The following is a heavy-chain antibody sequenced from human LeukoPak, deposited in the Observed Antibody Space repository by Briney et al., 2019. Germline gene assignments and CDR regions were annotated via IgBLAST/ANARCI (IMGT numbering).Heavy chain of an antibody. CDR1: GFTFSSYE. CDR2: ISSSGSTI. J-gene: IGHJ4*02. V-gene: IGHV3-48*03. D-gene: IGHD2-15*01. Sequence: GGSLRLSCAASGFTFSSYEMNWVRQAPGKGLEWVSYISSSGSTIYYADSVKGRFTISRDSAKNSLYLQMNSLRAEDTAVYYCARKSGYCSGGSCYYYFDHWGQGTLVTVSS. CDR3: ARKSGYCSGGSCYYYFDH.